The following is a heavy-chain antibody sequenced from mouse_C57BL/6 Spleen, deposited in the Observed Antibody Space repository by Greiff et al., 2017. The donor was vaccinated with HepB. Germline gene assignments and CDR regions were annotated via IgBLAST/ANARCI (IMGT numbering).Heavy chain of an antibody. CDR1: GYAFRSYW. D-gene: IGHD1-1*01. CDR3: ARDYGSSSYFDY. J-gene: IGHJ2*01. Sequence: VKLMESGAELVKPGASVKISCKASGYAFRSYWMNWVKQRPGKGLEWIGQIYPGDGDTNYNGKFKGKATLTADKSSSTAYMQLSSLTSEDSAVYFCARDYGSSSYFDYWGQGTTLTVSS. V-gene: IGHV1-80*01. CDR2: IYPGDGDT.